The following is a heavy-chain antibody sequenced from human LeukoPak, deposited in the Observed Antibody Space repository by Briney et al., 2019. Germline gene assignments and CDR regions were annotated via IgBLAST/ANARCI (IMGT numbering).Heavy chain of an antibody. J-gene: IGHJ5*02. CDR2: IYYSGST. CDR1: GGSISSYY. D-gene: IGHD3-10*01. V-gene: IGHV4-59*01. Sequence: PSETLSLTCTVSGGSISSYYWSWIRQPPGKGLEWIGYIYYSGSTSYNPSLKSRVTISVDTSKNQFSLKLSSVTAADTAVYYCARGGSRITMVRGVDNWFDPWGQGTLVTVSS. CDR3: ARGGSRITMVRGVDNWFDP.